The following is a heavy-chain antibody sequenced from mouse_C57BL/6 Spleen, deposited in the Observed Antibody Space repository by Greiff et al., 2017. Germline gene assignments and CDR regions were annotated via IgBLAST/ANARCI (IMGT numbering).Heavy chain of an antibody. D-gene: IGHD4-1*01. CDR1: GYSITSGYY. CDR3: ARAVDLALGKGLFAY. J-gene: IGHJ3*01. CDR2: ISYDGSN. Sequence: DVQLQESGPGLVKPSQSLSLTCSVTGYSITSGYYWNWIRQFPGNKLEWMGYISYDGSNNYNPSLKNRISITRDTSKNQFFLKLNSVTTEDTATYYCARAVDLALGKGLFAYWGQGTLVTVSA. V-gene: IGHV3-6*01.